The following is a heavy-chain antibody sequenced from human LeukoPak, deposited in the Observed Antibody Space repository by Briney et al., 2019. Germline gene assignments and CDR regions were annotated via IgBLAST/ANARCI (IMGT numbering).Heavy chain of an antibody. D-gene: IGHD4-23*01. V-gene: IGHV3-21*01. CDR3: ARAFYGGNSPYYFDY. CDR2: ISSSSSYI. J-gene: IGHJ4*02. Sequence: PGGSLRLSCAASGFTFSSYSMNWVRQAPGKGLEWVSSISSSSSYIYYADSVKGRFTISRDNAKNSLYLQMNSLRAEDTAVYYCARAFYGGNSPYYFDYWGQGTLVTVSS. CDR1: GFTFSSYS.